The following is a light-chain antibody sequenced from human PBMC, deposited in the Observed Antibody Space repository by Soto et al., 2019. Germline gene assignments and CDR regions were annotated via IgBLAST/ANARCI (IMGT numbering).Light chain of an antibody. J-gene: IGKJ2*01. V-gene: IGKV1-39*01. Sequence: DIQVTQSPSSLSASVGDRVTITCRASQYINKYLNWYQQKPGKAPKFLIYAASSLQSGVPPRFSGSGSGTDFTLTISNLQPEDAATYYCQQTYSTPYTVGQGTKLQIK. CDR3: QQTYSTPYT. CDR2: AAS. CDR1: QYINKY.